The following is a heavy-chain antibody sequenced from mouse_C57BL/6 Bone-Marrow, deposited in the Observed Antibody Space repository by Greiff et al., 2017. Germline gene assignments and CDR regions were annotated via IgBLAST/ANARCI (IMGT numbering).Heavy chain of an antibody. Sequence: VQLQQSGPELVKPGASVKIPCKASGYTFTDYNMDWVKQSHGKSLEWIGDINPNNGGTIYNQKFKGKATLTVDKSSSTAYMELRSLTSEDTAVYYCARDYGYDGGPWFAYWGQGTLVTVSA. CDR1: GYTFTDYN. CDR2: INPNNGGT. D-gene: IGHD2-2*01. J-gene: IGHJ3*01. CDR3: ARDYGYDGGPWFAY. V-gene: IGHV1-18*01.